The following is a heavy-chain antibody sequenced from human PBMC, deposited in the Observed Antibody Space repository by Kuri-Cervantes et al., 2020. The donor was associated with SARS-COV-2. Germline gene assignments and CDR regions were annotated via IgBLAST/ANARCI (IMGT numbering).Heavy chain of an antibody. Sequence: SETLFLTCAYYGESFSGYYWNWVRQPPGKGLEWIGEVNHSGSTNYNPSLKSRVTISVDPSKAQFSLNLISVTAADTAVYYCARLGGYRSGYNWFDPWGQGTLVTVSS. CDR1: GESFSGYY. CDR3: ARLGGYRSGYNWFDP. V-gene: IGHV4-34*01. J-gene: IGHJ5*02. D-gene: IGHD5-18*01. CDR2: VNHSGST.